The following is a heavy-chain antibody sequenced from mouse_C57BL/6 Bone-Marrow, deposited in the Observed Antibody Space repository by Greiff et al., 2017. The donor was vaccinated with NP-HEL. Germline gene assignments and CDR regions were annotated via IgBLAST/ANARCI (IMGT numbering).Heavy chain of an antibody. CDR2: ISSGGDYI. Sequence: DVHLVESGEGLVKPGGSLKLSCAASGFTFSSYAMSWVRQTPEKRLEWVAYISSGGDYIYYADTVKGRFTISRDNARNTLYLQMSSLKSEDTAMYYCTREGGIYDFYAMDYWGQGTSVTVSS. D-gene: IGHD2-3*01. V-gene: IGHV5-9-1*02. J-gene: IGHJ4*01. CDR3: TREGGIYDFYAMDY. CDR1: GFTFSSYA.